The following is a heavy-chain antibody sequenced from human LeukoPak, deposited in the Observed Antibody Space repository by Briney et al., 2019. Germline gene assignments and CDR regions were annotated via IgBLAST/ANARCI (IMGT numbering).Heavy chain of an antibody. J-gene: IGHJ4*02. CDR3: ARSDLPGIAAAGLGAYYFDY. CDR1: GFTFSSYS. CDR2: ISYDGSNK. V-gene: IGHV3-30*03. Sequence: PGGSLRLSCAASGFTFSSYSMNWVRQAPGKGLEWVAVISYDGSNKYYADSVKGRFTISRDNSKNTLYLQMNSLRAEDTAVYYCARSDLPGIAAAGLGAYYFDYWGQGTLVTVSS. D-gene: IGHD6-13*01.